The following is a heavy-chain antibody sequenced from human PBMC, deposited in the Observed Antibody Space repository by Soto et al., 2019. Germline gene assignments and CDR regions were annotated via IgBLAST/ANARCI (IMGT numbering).Heavy chain of an antibody. D-gene: IGHD3-10*01. V-gene: IGHV4-61*08. Sequence: QVQLQESGPGLVKPSETLSLTCTVSGGSVSSGDFYWSWIRQPPGKGLEWIGDIYYSGSTNYNPSLNSRVTISVDTSKNQFSLKLSSVTAADTAVYYCARVYYGSGRYVNVDWFDTWGQGTLVTVSS. CDR1: GGSVSSGDFY. CDR2: IYYSGST. CDR3: ARVYYGSGRYVNVDWFDT. J-gene: IGHJ5*02.